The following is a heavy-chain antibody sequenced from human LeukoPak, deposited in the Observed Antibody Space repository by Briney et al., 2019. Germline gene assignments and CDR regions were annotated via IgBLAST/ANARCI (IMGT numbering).Heavy chain of an antibody. D-gene: IGHD3-22*01. V-gene: IGHV1-69*04. CDR3: ARNLEESSGTSDY. CDR2: IIPIFGIA. Sequence: ASVKVSCKASGGTFSSYAISWVRQAPGQGLEWMGRIIPIFGIANYAQKFQGRVTITADKSTSTAYMELSRLRSDDTAVYYCARNLEESSGTSDYWGQGTLVTVSS. J-gene: IGHJ4*02. CDR1: GGTFSSYA.